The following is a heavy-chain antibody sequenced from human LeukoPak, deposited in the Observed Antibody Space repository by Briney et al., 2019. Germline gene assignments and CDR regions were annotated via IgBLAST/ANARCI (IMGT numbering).Heavy chain of an antibody. CDR2: IYHSGST. V-gene: IGHV4-61*10. CDR1: GGSISSGDCY. J-gene: IGHJ5*02. Sequence: PSETLSLTCTVSGGSISSGDCYWSWLRQPAGKGLEWIGEIYHSGSTNYNPSLKSRVTISVDKSKNQFSLKLSSVTAADTAVYYCARVQLIVVVPAAMHRWFDPWGQGTLVTVSS. D-gene: IGHD2-2*01. CDR3: ARVQLIVVVPAAMHRWFDP.